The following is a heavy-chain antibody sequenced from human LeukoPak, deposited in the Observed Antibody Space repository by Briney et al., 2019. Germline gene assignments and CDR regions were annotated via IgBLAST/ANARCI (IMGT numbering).Heavy chain of an antibody. CDR3: AKAQEMSWQLPVPAGY. V-gene: IGHV3-30*18. CDR2: ISFDGSEK. CDR1: GFTFSNYG. Sequence: PGGSLRLSCAASGFTFSNYGMNWVRPAPGKGLEWVALISFDGSEKYHADSVKGRFTISRDNSKNTLYLQMNSLRAEDTAVYYVAKAQEMSWQLPVPAGYWGQGTLVTVSS. J-gene: IGHJ4*02. D-gene: IGHD1-7*01.